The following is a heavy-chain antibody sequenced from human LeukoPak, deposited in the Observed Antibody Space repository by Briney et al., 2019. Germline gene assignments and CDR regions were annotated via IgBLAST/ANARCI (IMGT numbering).Heavy chain of an antibody. J-gene: IGHJ4*02. D-gene: IGHD3-22*01. CDR2: IWYDGSNK. Sequence: PGGSLRLSXAASGFTFSSYGMHWVRQAPGKGLEWVAVIWYDGSNKYYADSVKGRFTISRDNSKNTLYLQMNSLRAEDTAVYYCAKELQGEVMIGFDYWGQGTLVTVSS. V-gene: IGHV3-33*06. CDR3: AKELQGEVMIGFDY. CDR1: GFTFSSYG.